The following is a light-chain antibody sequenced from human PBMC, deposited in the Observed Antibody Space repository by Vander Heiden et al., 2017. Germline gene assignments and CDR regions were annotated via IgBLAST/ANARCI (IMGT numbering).Light chain of an antibody. V-gene: IGKV1-8*01. Sequence: AIRMTQSPPPLSVSPGDRVTITCRASQDIGDHLAWYQQKPGKAPKLLIYGASTLQRGVPSRFSGSGSGTDFTLTISILQSEDFATYYCLQYYSYPVTFGGGTKVEIK. J-gene: IGKJ4*01. CDR2: GAS. CDR1: QDIGDH. CDR3: LQYYSYPVT.